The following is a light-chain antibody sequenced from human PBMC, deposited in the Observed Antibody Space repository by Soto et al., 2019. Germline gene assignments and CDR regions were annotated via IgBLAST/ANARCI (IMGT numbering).Light chain of an antibody. CDR1: QSVSSN. Sequence: EIVMTQSPAILSVSPGERATLSCRAGQSVSSNLAWYQQKPGQAHRLLIYGASTRATGIPARFSGSGSGTEFTLTISSLQSEDFAVYYCQQYNAWPTFGQGTRLGMK. V-gene: IGKV3-15*01. CDR3: QQYNAWPT. CDR2: GAS. J-gene: IGKJ5*01.